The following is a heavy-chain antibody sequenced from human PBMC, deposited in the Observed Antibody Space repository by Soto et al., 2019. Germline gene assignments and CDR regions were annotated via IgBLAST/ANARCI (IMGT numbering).Heavy chain of an antibody. CDR3: ARGIYCSGGSCDSVLDAFDI. V-gene: IGHV1-18*01. J-gene: IGHJ3*02. D-gene: IGHD2-15*01. CDR1: GYTFTSYG. Sequence: ASVKVSCKASGYTFTSYGISWVRQAPGQGHEWMGWISAYNGNTNYAQKLQGRVTMTTDTSTSTAYMELRSLRSDDTAVYYCARGIYCSGGSCDSVLDAFDIWGQGTMVTVSS. CDR2: ISAYNGNT.